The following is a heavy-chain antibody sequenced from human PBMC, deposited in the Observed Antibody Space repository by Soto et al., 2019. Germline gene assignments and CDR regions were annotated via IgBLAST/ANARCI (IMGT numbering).Heavy chain of an antibody. V-gene: IGHV3-53*01. Sequence: EVQLVESGGGLIQPGGSLRLSCAASGFTVSSNYMSWVRQAPGKGLEWVSVIYSGGSTYYADSVKGRFTISRDNSKNTLYLQMNSLRAADTAVYYCASERVESGYPEYFQHTGQGTLVTVSS. CDR1: GFTVSSNY. CDR2: IYSGGST. D-gene: IGHD3-22*01. CDR3: ASERVESGYPEYFQH. J-gene: IGHJ1*01.